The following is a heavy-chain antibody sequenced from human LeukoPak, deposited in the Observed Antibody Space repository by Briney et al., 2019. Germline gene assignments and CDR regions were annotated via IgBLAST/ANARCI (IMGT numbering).Heavy chain of an antibody. CDR2: IYYGGST. J-gene: IGHJ6*03. D-gene: IGHD2-2*01. CDR3: AREGIVVVPAASGTQYSYYYMDL. Sequence: PSETLSLPCTVSGGFISSGGYYWSWIRQHPGKGLEWIGYIYYGGSTYYNHSLKSRVTISVDTSKNQFSLKLSSVTDADTDVYYCAREGIVVVPAASGTQYSYYYMDLWGKGTTVTVSS. V-gene: IGHV4-31*03. CDR1: GGFISSGGYY.